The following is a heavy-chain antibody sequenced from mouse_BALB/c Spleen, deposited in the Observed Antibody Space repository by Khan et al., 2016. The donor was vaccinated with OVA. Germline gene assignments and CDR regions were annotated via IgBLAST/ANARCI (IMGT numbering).Heavy chain of an antibody. D-gene: IGHD2-10*02. CDR1: GYTFTTYW. Sequence: QVQLQQSGADLAKPGASVKMSCTASGYTFTTYWIHWIKQRPGQGLEWIGYINPSTGSTEYNKNFKDQATLTADESSSTAYRQLNCLTSADSAVYYGARRGLYGLFAYWGQGTLVTVSA. CDR3: ARRGLYGLFAY. V-gene: IGHV1-7*01. CDR2: INPSTGST. J-gene: IGHJ3*01.